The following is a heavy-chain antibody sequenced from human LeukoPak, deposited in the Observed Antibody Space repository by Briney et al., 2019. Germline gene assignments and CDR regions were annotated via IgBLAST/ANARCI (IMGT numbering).Heavy chain of an antibody. CDR3: ARFSPPWGAEPATGYYFDY. CDR1: GGSFSGYY. D-gene: IGHD1-14*01. J-gene: IGHJ4*02. CDR2: ISRSGDT. V-gene: IGHV4-34*01. Sequence: SETLSLTCAVYGGSFSGYYWSWIRQPPGKGLEWIGYISRSGDTYYNPSLKSRVTISVDRSNNQFSLKLSSVTAADTAVYYCARFSPPWGAEPATGYYFDYWGQGTLVTVSS.